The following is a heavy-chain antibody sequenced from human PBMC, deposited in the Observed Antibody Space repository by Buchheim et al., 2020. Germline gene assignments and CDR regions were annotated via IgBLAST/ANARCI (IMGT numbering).Heavy chain of an antibody. Sequence: QVQLVESGGGVVQPGRSLRLSCAASGFTFSSYGMHWVRQAPGKGLEWVAVIWYDGSNKYYADSVKGRFTISRDNSKNTLYLQMNSLRAEDTAVYYCARCWGRPSLIFDYWGQGTL. CDR1: GFTFSSYG. CDR2: IWYDGSNK. D-gene: IGHD3-16*01. V-gene: IGHV3-33*01. J-gene: IGHJ4*02. CDR3: ARCWGRPSLIFDY.